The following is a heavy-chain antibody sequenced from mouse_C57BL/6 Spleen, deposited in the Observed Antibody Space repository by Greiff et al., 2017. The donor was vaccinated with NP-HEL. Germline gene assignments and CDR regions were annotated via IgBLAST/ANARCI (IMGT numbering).Heavy chain of an antibody. D-gene: IGHD1-1*01. CDR1: GYTFTSYW. J-gene: IGHJ4*01. V-gene: IGHV1-53*01. Sequence: QVHVKQPGTELVKPGASVKLSCKASGYTFTSYWMHWVKQRPGQGLEWIGNINPSNGGTNYNEKFKSKATLTVDKSSSTAYMQLSSLTSEDSAVYYCARGELLRSAMDYWGQGTSVTVSS. CDR3: ARGELLRSAMDY. CDR2: INPSNGGT.